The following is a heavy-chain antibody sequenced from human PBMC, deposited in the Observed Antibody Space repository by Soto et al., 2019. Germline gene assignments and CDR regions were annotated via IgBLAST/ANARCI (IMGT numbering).Heavy chain of an antibody. CDR3: ARGNWELDY. J-gene: IGHJ4*02. CDR1: RYSFTGYY. V-gene: IGHV1-2*02. CDR2: INPNGGGT. D-gene: IGHD1-26*01. Sequence: ASVKFSCKASRYSFTGYYIHWVRQTPGQGLEWIGWINPNGGGTNYAQTFQGRVTMTRDTSRSTAYMELSRLTSDDTAVYYCARGNWELDYWGQGTLVTVSS.